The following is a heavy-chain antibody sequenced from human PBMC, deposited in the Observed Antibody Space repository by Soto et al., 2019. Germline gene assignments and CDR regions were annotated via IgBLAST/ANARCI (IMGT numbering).Heavy chain of an antibody. V-gene: IGHV1-18*04. CDR3: ARDFYPLGYYFDY. D-gene: IGHD7-27*01. Sequence: ASVKVSCKASGYTFHNHGISWVRQAPGQGLEWLGWISGLDGKTKYAQRLQGRVTMTADTSTSTAYMELRSLRSDDTAVYYWARDFYPLGYYFDYWGQGTLVTVSS. CDR2: ISGLDGKT. CDR1: GYTFHNHG. J-gene: IGHJ4*02.